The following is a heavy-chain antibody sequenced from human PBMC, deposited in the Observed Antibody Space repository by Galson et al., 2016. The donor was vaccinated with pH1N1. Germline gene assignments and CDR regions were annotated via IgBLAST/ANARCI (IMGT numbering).Heavy chain of an antibody. CDR2: IKSRFDGGAT. CDR3: ITENYKSGWYTDF. D-gene: IGHD6-19*01. CDR1: GFSFNYAW. J-gene: IGHJ4*02. Sequence: SLRLSCAASGFSFNYAWMAWVRQAPGKGLDWVGRIKSRFDGGATVYGAPAKGRFTISRDDSKNTLYLQMNSLKTEDTAMYYCITENYKSGWYTDFWGQGTLVTVSS. V-gene: IGHV3-15*01.